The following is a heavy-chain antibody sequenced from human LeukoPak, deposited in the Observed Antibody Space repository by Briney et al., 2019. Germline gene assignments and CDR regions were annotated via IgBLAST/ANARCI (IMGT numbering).Heavy chain of an antibody. V-gene: IGHV3-23*01. J-gene: IGHJ4*02. D-gene: IGHD3-3*01. CDR2: ISGSGGST. CDR3: ANGSGSQGPY. CDR1: GFTFSSYA. Sequence: TGGSLRLSCAASGFTFSSYAMSWVRQAPGKGLEWVPAISGSGGSTYYADSVKGRFTISRDNSKNTLYLQMNSLRAEDTAVYYCANGSGSQGPYWGQGTLVTVSS.